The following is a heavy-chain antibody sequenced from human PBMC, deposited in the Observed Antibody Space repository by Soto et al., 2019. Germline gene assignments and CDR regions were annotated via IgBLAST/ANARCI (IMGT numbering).Heavy chain of an antibody. CDR3: VRDGTKTLRDWFDP. CDR1: GASISGFY. D-gene: IGHD1-1*01. Sequence: KASETLSLTCTVSGASISGFYWSWIRKSAGKGLEWIGRIYATGTTDYNPSLKSRVMMSVDTSKKQFSLKLRSVTAADTAVYYCVRDGTKTLRDWFDPWGQGISVTVSS. CDR2: IYATGTT. J-gene: IGHJ5*02. V-gene: IGHV4-4*07.